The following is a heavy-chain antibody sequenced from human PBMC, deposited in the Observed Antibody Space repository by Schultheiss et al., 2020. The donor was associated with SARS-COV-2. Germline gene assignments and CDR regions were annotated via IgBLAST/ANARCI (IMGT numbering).Heavy chain of an antibody. V-gene: IGHV4-59*01. CDR1: GGSISSYY. CDR2: IYYSGNT. Sequence: SQTLSLTCTVSGGSISSYYWSWIRQPPGKGLEWIGYIYYSGNTNYNPSLKSRVIMSVDTSKKQLSLKLTSVTAADTAVYYCARVEYNWNYDAMDVWGQGTTVTVSS. J-gene: IGHJ6*02. CDR3: ARVEYNWNYDAMDV. D-gene: IGHD1-20*01.